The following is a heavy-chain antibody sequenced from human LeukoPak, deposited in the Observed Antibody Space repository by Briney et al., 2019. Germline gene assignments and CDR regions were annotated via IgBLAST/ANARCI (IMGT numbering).Heavy chain of an antibody. J-gene: IGHJ5*02. V-gene: IGHV4-38-2*01. Sequence: SETLSLTCAVSGYSIRSGYYWGWIRQPPGKGLEWIGSIYYSGSTYYNPSLKSRVTISVDTSKNQFSLKLSSVTAADTAVYYCARAGGSGYYYLNWFDPWGQGTLVTVSS. D-gene: IGHD3-22*01. CDR3: ARAGGSGYYYLNWFDP. CDR1: GYSIRSGYY. CDR2: IYYSGST.